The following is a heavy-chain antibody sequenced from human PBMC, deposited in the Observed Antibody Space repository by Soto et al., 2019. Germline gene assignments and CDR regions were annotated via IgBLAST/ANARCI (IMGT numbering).Heavy chain of an antibody. CDR2: IIPILGIA. V-gene: IGHV1-69*08. CDR1: GGTFSSYT. Sequence: QVQLVQSGAEVKKPGSSVKVSCKASGGTFSSYTISWVRQAPGQGLEWMGRIIPILGIANYAQKFQGRVKITADKSTSTAYMELSSLRSEDTAVYYCAREQGDIVVVPAAHDAFDIWGQGTMVTVSS. D-gene: IGHD2-2*01. J-gene: IGHJ3*02. CDR3: AREQGDIVVVPAAHDAFDI.